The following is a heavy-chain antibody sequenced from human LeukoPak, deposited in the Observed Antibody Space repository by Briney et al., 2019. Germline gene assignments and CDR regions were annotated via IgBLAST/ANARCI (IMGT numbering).Heavy chain of an antibody. CDR2: INPSGGST. D-gene: IGHD3-9*01. Sequence: ASVKVSCKASGYTFTGYYMHWVRQAPGQGLEWMGIINPSGGSTSYAQKFQGRVTMTRDMSTSTVYMELSSLRSEDTAVYYCARYYGILAGYYTVLFDYWGQGTLVTVSS. CDR1: GYTFTGYY. CDR3: ARYYGILAGYYTVLFDY. V-gene: IGHV1-46*01. J-gene: IGHJ4*02.